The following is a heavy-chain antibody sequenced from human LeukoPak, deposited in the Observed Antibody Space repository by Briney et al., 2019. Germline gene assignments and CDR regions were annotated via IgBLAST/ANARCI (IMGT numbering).Heavy chain of an antibody. CDR2: IKPDGSEK. Sequence: GGTLCLSCAASGFTFSTYWMSWVRQAPGQGLQWVVNIKPDGSEKYYVDSVKGRFTTSRDNAKNSVDLQMNSLRVEDTAVYYCARGQSWAFDFWGQGTLVAVSS. CDR1: GFTFSTYW. V-gene: IGHV3-7*05. CDR3: ARGQSWAFDF. J-gene: IGHJ4*02. D-gene: IGHD1-26*01.